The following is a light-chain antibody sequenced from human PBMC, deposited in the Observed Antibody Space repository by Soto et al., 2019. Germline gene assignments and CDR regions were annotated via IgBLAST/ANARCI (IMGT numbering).Light chain of an antibody. V-gene: IGLV2-14*01. Sequence: QSALTQPASVSGSPGQSITISCTGTSSDVGGYNYVSWCQQHPGKAPKLMIYDVSNRPSGVSNRFSGSKSGNTASLTISGLQAEDEADYYCSSYTSSSTPPYVFGTGTKVTVL. J-gene: IGLJ1*01. CDR1: SSDVGGYNY. CDR3: SSYTSSSTPPYV. CDR2: DVS.